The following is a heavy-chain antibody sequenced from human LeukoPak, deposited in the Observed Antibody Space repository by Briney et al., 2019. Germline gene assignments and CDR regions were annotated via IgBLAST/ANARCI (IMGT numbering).Heavy chain of an antibody. Sequence: PSETLSLTCTVSGGSVSSADYYWGWIRQPPGKGLEWIGSIYDSGSTYYNPSLKSRVTISVDTSKNQFSLKLSSVTAADTAVYYCARRKYYDSSGFSTTYYFDYWGQGTLVTVSS. CDR1: GGSVSSADYY. CDR3: ARRKYYDSSGFSTTYYFDY. D-gene: IGHD3-22*01. CDR2: IYDSGST. V-gene: IGHV4-39*01. J-gene: IGHJ4*02.